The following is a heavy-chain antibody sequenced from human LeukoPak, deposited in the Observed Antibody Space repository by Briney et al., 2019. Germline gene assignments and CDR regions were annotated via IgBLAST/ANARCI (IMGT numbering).Heavy chain of an antibody. V-gene: IGHV4-59*01. CDR3: ARDRRRELVHAFDI. CDR1: GFTFSSYA. Sequence: GSLRLSCVASGFTFSSYAMSWIRQPPGKGLEWIGYNDYSGSTNYDPSLKSRVTISVDTSKNQFSLKLSSVTAADTAVYYCARDRRRELVHAFDIWGQGTMVTVSS. J-gene: IGHJ3*02. D-gene: IGHD6-13*01. CDR2: NDYSGST.